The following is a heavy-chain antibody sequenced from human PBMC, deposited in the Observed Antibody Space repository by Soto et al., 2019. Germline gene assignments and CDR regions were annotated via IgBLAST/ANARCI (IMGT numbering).Heavy chain of an antibody. J-gene: IGHJ4*02. CDR3: GKGRSIAAIDY. CDR2: ITWNSDRV. V-gene: IGHV3-9*01. CDR1: GFTFDDYA. D-gene: IGHD6-13*01. Sequence: EVQLVESGGGLVQPGRSLRLSCTASGFTFDDYALHWVRQAPGKGLEWVSGITWNSDRVDYADSVKGRFNISRDNARNSLYLQMNSLRAEDTALYFCGKGRSIAAIDYWGQGTLVTVSS.